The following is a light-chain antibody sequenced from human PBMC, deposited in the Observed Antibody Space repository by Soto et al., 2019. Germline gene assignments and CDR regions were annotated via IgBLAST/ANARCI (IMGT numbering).Light chain of an antibody. V-gene: IGKV3-15*01. CDR2: SAS. Sequence: EILITQSPATLSVSPGGRATLSCRASQSISDTLAWYQQKPGQAPRLLIYSASRRATGFPGRLSGGGSGTDFTLTIRSPQAEDVAVYYCQQYYSTPTFGQGTKVDIK. CDR3: QQYYSTPT. CDR1: QSISDT. J-gene: IGKJ1*01.